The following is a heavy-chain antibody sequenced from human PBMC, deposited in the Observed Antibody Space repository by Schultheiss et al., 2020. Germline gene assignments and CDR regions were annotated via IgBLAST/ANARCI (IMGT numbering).Heavy chain of an antibody. V-gene: IGHV4-30-4*02. CDR2: IYYSGST. CDR1: GGSISSGDYY. D-gene: IGHD2/OR15-2a*01. CDR3: ASFLPEDYGMDV. Sequence: SETLSLTCTVSGGSISSGDYYWSWIRQPPGKGLEWIGYIYYSGSTYYNPYLNSRVTISVDTSKNQFSLKLSSVTAADTAVYYWASFLPEDYGMDVWGQGTAVTVSS. J-gene: IGHJ6*02.